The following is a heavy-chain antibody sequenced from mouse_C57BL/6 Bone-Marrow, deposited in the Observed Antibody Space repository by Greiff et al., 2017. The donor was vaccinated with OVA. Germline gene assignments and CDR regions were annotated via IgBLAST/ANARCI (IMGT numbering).Heavy chain of an antibody. V-gene: IGHV1-15*01. J-gene: IGHJ2*01. CDR2: IDPETGGT. Sequence: QVQLQQSGAELVRPGASVTLSCKASGYTFSDYEMHWVKQTPVHGLEWIGAIDPETGGTAYDQKFKGKVKLTADKSSSTAYMEIRSLSSEEAAVYYCPNPYFDYWGQATTLPVSS. CDR3: PNPYFDY. CDR1: GYTFSDYE.